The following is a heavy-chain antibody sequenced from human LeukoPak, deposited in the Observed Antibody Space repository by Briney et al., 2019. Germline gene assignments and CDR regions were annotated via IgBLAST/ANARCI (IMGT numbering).Heavy chain of an antibody. CDR3: AKAPRSYSGYHFEYFDY. CDR2: ISGTGGST. CDR1: GFTFNNCA. J-gene: IGHJ4*02. D-gene: IGHD5-12*01. V-gene: IGHV3-23*01. Sequence: QPGGALRLSCAGSGFTFNNCAMSWVRQAPGKGLEWVSVISGTGGSTYYADSVKGRFTISRDNSKSTLYLQMNSLRAEDTAVYYCAKAPRSYSGYHFEYFDYWGQGTLVTVSS.